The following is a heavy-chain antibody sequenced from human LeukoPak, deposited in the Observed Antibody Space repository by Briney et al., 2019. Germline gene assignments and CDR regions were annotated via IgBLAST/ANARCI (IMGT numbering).Heavy chain of an antibody. CDR2: IIPIFGTA. V-gene: IGHV1-69*05. CDR1: GGTFSSYA. CDR3: ARTIVVVPAAMYYYYYYMDV. D-gene: IGHD2-2*01. J-gene: IGHJ6*03. Sequence: SVKVSCKASGGTFSSYAISWVRQAPGQGLEWMGGIIPIFGTANYARKFQGRVTITTDESTSTAYMELSSLRSEDTAVYYCARTIVVVPAAMYYYYYYMDVWGKGTTVTVSS.